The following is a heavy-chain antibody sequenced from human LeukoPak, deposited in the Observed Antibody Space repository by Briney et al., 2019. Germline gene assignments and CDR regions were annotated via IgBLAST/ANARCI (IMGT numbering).Heavy chain of an antibody. CDR3: AKDQVYYYDSSAPVSFDY. V-gene: IGHV3-23*01. Sequence: PGGSLRLSCAAAGFTFSDYYMSWIRQAPGKGLEWVSAISGSGGSTYYADSVKGRFTISRDNSKNTLYLQMNSLRAEDTAVYYCAKDQVYYYDSSAPVSFDYWGQGTLVTVSS. CDR1: GFTFSDYY. CDR2: ISGSGGST. J-gene: IGHJ4*02. D-gene: IGHD3-22*01.